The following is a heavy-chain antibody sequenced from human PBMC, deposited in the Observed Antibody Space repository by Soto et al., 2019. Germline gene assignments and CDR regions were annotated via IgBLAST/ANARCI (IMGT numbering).Heavy chain of an antibody. D-gene: IGHD6-19*01. V-gene: IGHV3-66*01. J-gene: IGHJ3*02. CDR2: IYSGGST. CDR1: GFTVSSND. CDR3: ARDQSAVAGTGGAFDI. Sequence: TGGSLRLSCAASGFTVSSNDMSWVRQAPGKGLEWVSVIYSGGSTYYADSVKGRFTISRDNSKNTLYLQMNSLRAEDTAVYYCARDQSAVAGTGGAFDIWGQGTMVTVSS.